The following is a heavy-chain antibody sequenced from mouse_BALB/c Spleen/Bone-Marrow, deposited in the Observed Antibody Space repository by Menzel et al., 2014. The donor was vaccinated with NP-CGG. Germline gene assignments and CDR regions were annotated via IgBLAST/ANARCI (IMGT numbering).Heavy chain of an antibody. CDR1: GYTFTSYV. D-gene: IGHD2-2*01. V-gene: IGHV1-14*01. Sequence: VHVKQSGPELVKPGASVKVSCKASGYTFTSYVMHWVKQKPGQGLEWIGYINPYNDGTKYNEKFKGKATLTSDKSSSTAYMELSSLTSEDSAVYYCARGGYGSWFAYWGQGTLVTVSA. CDR3: ARGGYGSWFAY. CDR2: INPYNDGT. J-gene: IGHJ3*01.